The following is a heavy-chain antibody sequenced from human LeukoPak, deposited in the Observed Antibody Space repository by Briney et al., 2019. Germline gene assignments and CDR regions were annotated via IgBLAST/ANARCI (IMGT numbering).Heavy chain of an antibody. D-gene: IGHD6-19*01. V-gene: IGHV3-23*01. Sequence: GGYLRLSSAASGFNISNEAKSWGRQVPGKGLDWASTISGSGGSTYYADSLKGRFSISRDNSKNTLFLQMKSLRAEDTAVYYCAKERGYTSGLGTLDYWGQGTLVTVST. CDR1: GFNISNEA. CDR3: AKERGYTSGLGTLDY. J-gene: IGHJ4*02. CDR2: ISGSGGST.